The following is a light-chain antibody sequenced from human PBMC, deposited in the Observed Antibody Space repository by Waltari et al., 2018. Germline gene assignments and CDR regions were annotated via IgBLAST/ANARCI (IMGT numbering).Light chain of an antibody. CDR3: QQRSTWPLT. CDR2: DAS. V-gene: IGKV3-11*01. Sequence: EIVLTQSPATLSLSPGERATLSCRASQSITRYLAWYQQKAGQAPRLLINDASNRATGIPARFSGSGSGTDFTLTISSLEPEDFAVYYCQQRSTWPLTFGGGTKVEIK. CDR1: QSITRY. J-gene: IGKJ4*01.